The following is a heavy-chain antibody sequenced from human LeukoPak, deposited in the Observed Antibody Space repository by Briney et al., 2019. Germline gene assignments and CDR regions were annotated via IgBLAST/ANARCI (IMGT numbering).Heavy chain of an antibody. J-gene: IGHJ3*02. CDR1: GYTFTSYW. CDR2: IYPGDSDT. D-gene: IGHD1-26*01. V-gene: IGHV5-51*01. Sequence: GESLKISCQGSGYTFTSYWIGWVRQLPGEGLQWVGIIYPGDSDTTYSPAFQGQVTISVDKSISTTYLQWNSLKASDTAMYYCARSSVLGSLDVFDIWGQGTMVTVSS. CDR3: ARSSVLGSLDVFDI.